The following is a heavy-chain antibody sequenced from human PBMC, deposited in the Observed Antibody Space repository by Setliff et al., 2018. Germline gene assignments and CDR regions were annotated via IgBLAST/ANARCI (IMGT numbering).Heavy chain of an antibody. Sequence: SETLSLTCSVSGDPINPYYWTWIRQPPGKGLEWIGFIYYSGATTYNPSLKSRVTMTSDTSRNQLSLKLTSVSAADTAIYYCARDVWGAGTGWFDPWGLGILVTVSS. V-gene: IGHV4-59*12. CDR1: GDPINPYY. D-gene: IGHD1-1*01. J-gene: IGHJ5*02. CDR2: IYYSGAT. CDR3: ARDVWGAGTGWFDP.